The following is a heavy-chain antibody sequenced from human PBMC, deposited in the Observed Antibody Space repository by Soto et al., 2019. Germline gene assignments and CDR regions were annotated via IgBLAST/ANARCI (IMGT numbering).Heavy chain of an antibody. D-gene: IGHD3-10*01. V-gene: IGHV3-23*01. J-gene: IGHJ4*02. CDR1: GFTFSDYS. Sequence: PGGSLRLSCAASGFTFSDYSMSWVRQAPGRGLEWVSTFTRRGNIYYADSVKGRFTISSDNSKSTLYLQMDSLRAEDTALYYCAREYAPGSPNYDYWGLGTLVTVSS. CDR2: FTRRGNI. CDR3: AREYAPGSPNYDY.